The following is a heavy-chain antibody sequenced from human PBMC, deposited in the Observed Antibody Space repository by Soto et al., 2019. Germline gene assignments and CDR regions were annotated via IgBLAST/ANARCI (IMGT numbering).Heavy chain of an antibody. Sequence: SETLSLTCAVSGGSISSGGYSWSWIRQPPRKGLEWIGYIYHSGSTYFYNPSLKSRVTISVDRSKNQFSLKLNSVTAADTAVYYCARVWVEYCSGGSCYSPRGGWFDPWGQGTLVTVSS. CDR3: ARVWVEYCSGGSCYSPRGGWFDP. D-gene: IGHD2-15*01. CDR2: IYHSGST. J-gene: IGHJ5*02. CDR1: GGSISSGGYS. V-gene: IGHV4-30-2*01.